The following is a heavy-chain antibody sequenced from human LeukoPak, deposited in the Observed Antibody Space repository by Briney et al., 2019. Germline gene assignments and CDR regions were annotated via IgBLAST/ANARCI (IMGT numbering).Heavy chain of an antibody. CDR1: GFTVSRNY. CDR3: ARILDSAWGELGY. D-gene: IGHD6-19*01. CDR2: IYSGGRS. Sequence: PGGSLRLSCAASGFTVSRNYMSWVRQAPGKGLEWVSVIYSGGRSYYADSVKGRFTISRDNSKNTLYLQMNSLRAEDTAVYYCARILDSAWGELGYWGQGTLVTVSS. J-gene: IGHJ4*02. V-gene: IGHV3-66*01.